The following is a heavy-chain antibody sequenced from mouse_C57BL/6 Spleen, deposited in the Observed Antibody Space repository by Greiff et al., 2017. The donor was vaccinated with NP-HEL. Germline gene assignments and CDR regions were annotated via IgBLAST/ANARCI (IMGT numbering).Heavy chain of an antibody. CDR2: IDPSDSYT. J-gene: IGHJ3*01. D-gene: IGHD2-4*01. CDR1: GYTFTSYW. CDR3: ASYDYEFAY. Sequence: QLQQPGAELVMPGASVKLSCKASGYTFTSYWMHWVKQRPGQGLEWIGEIDPSDSYTNYNQKFKGKSTLTVDKSSSTAYMQLSSLTSEDSAVYYCASYDYEFAYWGQGTLVTVSA. V-gene: IGHV1-69*01.